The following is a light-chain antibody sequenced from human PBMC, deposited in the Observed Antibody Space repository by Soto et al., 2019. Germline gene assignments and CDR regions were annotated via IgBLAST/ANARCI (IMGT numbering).Light chain of an antibody. CDR2: RNN. CDR1: SSHIGSNY. Sequence: SVLTQPPPTSGTPGQRVTLSYSGSSSHIGSNYVYWYQQLPGTAPKLLIYRNNQRPSGVPDRFSGSKSGTSASLAISGLRSEDEADYYCAAWDDSLSGSYVFGTGTKVTVL. CDR3: AAWDDSLSGSYV. J-gene: IGLJ1*01. V-gene: IGLV1-47*01.